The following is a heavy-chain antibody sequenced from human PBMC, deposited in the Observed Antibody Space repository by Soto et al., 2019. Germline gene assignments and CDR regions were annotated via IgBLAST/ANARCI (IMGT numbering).Heavy chain of an antibody. CDR1: GGDLSNSG. Sequence: QVNLVQSGTEMKKPGSSVMVSCKVSGGDLSNSGISWVRQATGQGLEWMGGIFPLLAMVDYSQKFQGRVTISADESPNTAYIDLASLSSEDTAVYFCAKDDRAGCKSWGQGTLVIVSS. CDR3: AKDDRAGCKS. D-gene: IGHD6-13*01. V-gene: IGHV1-69*04. CDR2: IFPLLAMV. J-gene: IGHJ4*02.